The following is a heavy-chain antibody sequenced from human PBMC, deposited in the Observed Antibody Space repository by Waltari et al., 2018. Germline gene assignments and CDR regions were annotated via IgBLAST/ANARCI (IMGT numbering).Heavy chain of an antibody. Sequence: QVQLVQSGAEVKKPGSSVKVSCKASGGTFSSYAISWVRQAPGKGLEWMGRIIPSFGTANYAQKFQGRVTITADKSTSTAYMELSSLRSEDTAVYYCASPEYSSSSLFDYWGQGTLVTVSS. CDR2: IIPSFGTA. CDR3: ASPEYSSSSLFDY. D-gene: IGHD6-6*01. V-gene: IGHV1-69*13. J-gene: IGHJ4*02. CDR1: GGTFSSYA.